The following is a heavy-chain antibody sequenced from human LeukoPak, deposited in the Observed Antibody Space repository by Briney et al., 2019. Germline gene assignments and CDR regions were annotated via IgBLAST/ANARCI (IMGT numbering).Heavy chain of an antibody. CDR2: IKKKTDGGTT. D-gene: IGHD3-22*01. CDR3: TTEYYYDNSGLFDY. Sequence: GGSLRLSCTVSGFTFSNAWMGWVRQAPGKGLEWVGRIKKKTDGGTTDYAAPVKGRFTISRDDSGNTLYLQMNSLKTEDTAVYYCTTEYYYDNSGLFDYWGQGTLVTVSS. CDR1: GFTFSNAW. V-gene: IGHV3-15*01. J-gene: IGHJ4*02.